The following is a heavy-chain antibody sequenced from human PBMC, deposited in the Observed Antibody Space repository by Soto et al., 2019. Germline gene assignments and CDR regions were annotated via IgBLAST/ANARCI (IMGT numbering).Heavy chain of an antibody. CDR2: LYNSETT. Sequence: GGSLRLSCAASGLEVSYNYMNWVRQAPGKGLEWVSVLYNSETTYYAESVKGRFTISRDTVKNTVYLEMNNLRVDDTAVYYCARDKTQGAGWFDPWGRGTLVTVSS. V-gene: IGHV3-53*01. CDR1: GLEVSYNY. CDR3: ARDKTQGAGWFDP. J-gene: IGHJ5*02.